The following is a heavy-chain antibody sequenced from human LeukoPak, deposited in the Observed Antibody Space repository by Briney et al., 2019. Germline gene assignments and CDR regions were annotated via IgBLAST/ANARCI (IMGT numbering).Heavy chain of an antibody. CDR2: IYYSGST. CDR3: ARAGYNSSLGRNEFDY. CDR1: GGSISSYY. D-gene: IGHD6-13*01. V-gene: IGHV4-59*01. Sequence: SETLSLTCTVSGGSISSYYWSWIRQPPGKGLEWIGYIYYSGSTNYNPSLKSRVTISVDTSKNQFSLKLSSVTAADTAVYYCARAGYNSSLGRNEFDYWGQGTLVTVSS. J-gene: IGHJ4*02.